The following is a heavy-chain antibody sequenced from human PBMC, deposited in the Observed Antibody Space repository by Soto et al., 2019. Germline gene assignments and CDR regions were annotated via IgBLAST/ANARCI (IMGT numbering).Heavy chain of an antibody. J-gene: IGHJ4*02. CDR2: ISAYNGNT. V-gene: IGHV1-18*04. CDR1: GYTFTSYC. D-gene: IGHD3-16*01. CDR3: ARELVMITFGGANKYYFDY. Sequence: ASVNVSCKSSGYTFTSYCISWVRQAPGQGLECMGWISAYNGNTNYAQKLQGRVTMTTDTSTSTAYMELRSLRSDDTAVYYCARELVMITFGGANKYYFDYWGQGTLVTVSS.